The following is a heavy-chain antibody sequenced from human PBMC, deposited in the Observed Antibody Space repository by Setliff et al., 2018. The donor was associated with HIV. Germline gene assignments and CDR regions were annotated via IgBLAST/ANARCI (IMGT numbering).Heavy chain of an antibody. Sequence: SETLSLTCTISGGSFGAYRWSWIRQSAGRGLEWIGRIDSSGTTDYKPSLKGRVAISVDTSRNRFSLRVTSVTAADTAVYFCARDRHSSGLGSYGPWGPGILVTVSS. V-gene: IGHV4-4*07. CDR1: GGSFGAYR. J-gene: IGHJ5*02. CDR3: ARDRHSSGLGSYGP. D-gene: IGHD3-10*01. CDR2: IDSSGTT.